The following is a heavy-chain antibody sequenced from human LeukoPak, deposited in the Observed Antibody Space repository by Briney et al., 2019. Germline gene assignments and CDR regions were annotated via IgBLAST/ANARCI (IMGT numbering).Heavy chain of an antibody. J-gene: IGHJ6*03. CDR3: ARRLISLRSYYYYYYMDV. CDR1: GYTFTGYY. V-gene: IGHV1-2*06. CDR2: INPNSGGT. Sequence: GASVKVSCKASGYTFTGYYMHWVRQAPGQGLEWMGRINPNSGGTNYAQKFQGRVTMTRDTSISTAYMELSRLRSDDTAVYYCARRLISLRSYYYYYYMDVWGKGTTVTVSS. D-gene: IGHD3-16*01.